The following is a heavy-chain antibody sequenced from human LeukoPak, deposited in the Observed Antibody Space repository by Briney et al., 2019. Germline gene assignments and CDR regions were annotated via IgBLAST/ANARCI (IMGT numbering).Heavy chain of an antibody. CDR3: ARRVGTIPTYAFDI. V-gene: IGHV4-39*07. CDR1: GGSITNSSSF. CDR2: IYYSGRT. D-gene: IGHD1-26*01. Sequence: SETLSLTCTVFGGSITNSSSFWGWIRQPPGKGLEWIGSIYYSGRTYYNPSLKSRVTISVDTSKNQFSLKLSSVTAADTAVYYCARRVGTIPTYAFDIWGQGTMVTVSS. J-gene: IGHJ3*02.